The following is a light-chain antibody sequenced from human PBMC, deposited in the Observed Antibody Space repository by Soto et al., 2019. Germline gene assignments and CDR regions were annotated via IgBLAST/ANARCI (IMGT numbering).Light chain of an antibody. CDR2: WAS. Sequence: DIVMTQSPDSLAVSLGERATINCKSSQSVLYSSTNKNYLAWYQQKPGQPPKLLIYWASTRESGVPDRFSGSGSGTDFTLTISSLQAEDVAVYYCQQYYNTPFTFGPVTPFTFGPGTKVNIK. CDR3: QQYYNTPFTFGPVTPFT. CDR1: QSVLYSSTNKNY. V-gene: IGKV4-1*01. J-gene: IGKJ3*01.